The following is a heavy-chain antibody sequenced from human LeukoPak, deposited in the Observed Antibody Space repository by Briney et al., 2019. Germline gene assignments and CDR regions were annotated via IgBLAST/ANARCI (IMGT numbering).Heavy chain of an antibody. J-gene: IGHJ3*02. D-gene: IGHD3-9*01. V-gene: IGHV4-34*01. CDR3: ARSELRYFDWSRGAFDT. Sequence: SETLSLTCAVYGGSFSGYYWSWIRQPPGKGLEWIGEINHSGSTNYNPSLKSRVTISVDTSKNQFSLKLSSVTAADTAVYYCARSELRYFDWSRGAFDTWGQGTMVSVSS. CDR1: GGSFSGYY. CDR2: INHSGST.